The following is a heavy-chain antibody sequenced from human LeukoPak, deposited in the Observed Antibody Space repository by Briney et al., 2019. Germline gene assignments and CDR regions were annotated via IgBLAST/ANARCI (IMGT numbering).Heavy chain of an antibody. V-gene: IGHV3-66*01. J-gene: IGHJ4*02. Sequence: PGGSLRLSCAASGFTVSDTYMSWVRQAPGKGLEYVSVIYIGGNTYYEDSVKGRFTISRDNAKNSLYLQMNSLRVEDTALYYCARRAPSHDFDDWGQGTLVTVSS. CDR1: GFTVSDTY. CDR3: ARRAPSHDFDD. CDR2: IYIGGNT.